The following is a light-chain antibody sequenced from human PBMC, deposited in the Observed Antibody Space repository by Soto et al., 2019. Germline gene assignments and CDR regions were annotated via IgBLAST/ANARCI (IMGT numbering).Light chain of an antibody. CDR2: GAS. J-gene: IGKJ1*01. CDR1: QSVSSSF. CDR3: QQYDSSPWT. V-gene: IGKV3-20*01. Sequence: EIVLTQSPGTLSLSPVERATLSCRASQSVSSSFLAWYQQKSGQAPRLLIYGASTRATGIPDRFSGSGSGTDFTLTISRLEPEDFAVYYCQQYDSSPWTFGQGTKVEIK.